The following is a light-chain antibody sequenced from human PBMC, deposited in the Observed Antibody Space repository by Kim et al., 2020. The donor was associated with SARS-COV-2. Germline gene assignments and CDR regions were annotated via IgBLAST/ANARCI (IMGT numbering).Light chain of an antibody. CDR1: SSNIGRNS. CDR3: AAWDSLSSSYV. V-gene: IGLV1-44*01. J-gene: IGLJ1*01. Sequence: ELTQPPSASGTPGQRVTISCSGSSSNIGRNSVNWYQQLPGTAPKLLIYSSSQRPSGVPDRFSASKSGTSASLVISGLQSEDEADYYCAAWDSLSSSYVFGSGTKVTVL. CDR2: SSS.